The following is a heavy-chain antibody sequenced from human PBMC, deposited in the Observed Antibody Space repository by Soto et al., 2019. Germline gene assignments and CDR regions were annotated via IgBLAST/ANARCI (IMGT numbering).Heavy chain of an antibody. CDR2: IYYSGST. D-gene: IGHD1-20*01. Sequence: SETLSLTCTVSGGSISSYCWSWIRQPPGKGLEWIGYIYYSGSTNYNPSLKSRVTISVDTSKNQFSLKLSSVTAADTAVYYCARYKSNYYYGMDVWGQGTTVTVSS. V-gene: IGHV4-59*01. J-gene: IGHJ6*02. CDR3: ARYKSNYYYGMDV. CDR1: GGSISSYC.